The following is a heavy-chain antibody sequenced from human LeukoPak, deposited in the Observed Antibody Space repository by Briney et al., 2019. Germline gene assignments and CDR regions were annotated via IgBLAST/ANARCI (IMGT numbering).Heavy chain of an antibody. J-gene: IGHJ5*02. Sequence: PGGSLRLSYAASGFTFSSYEMNWVRQAPGKGLEWISYIGSGGSTIYNADSVKGRFTISRDNAKNSLYLQMNSLRAEDTAVYYCARINIRWFDPWGQGTLVTVSS. V-gene: IGHV3-48*03. CDR1: GFTFSSYE. CDR2: IGSGGSTI. D-gene: IGHD3-10*01. CDR3: ARINIRWFDP.